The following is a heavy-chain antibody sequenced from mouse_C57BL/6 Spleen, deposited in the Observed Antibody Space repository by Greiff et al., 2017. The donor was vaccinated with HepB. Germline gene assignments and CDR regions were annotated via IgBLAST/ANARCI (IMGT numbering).Heavy chain of an antibody. CDR3: ARRTVVEDY. CDR1: GYAFSSSW. D-gene: IGHD1-1*01. J-gene: IGHJ2*01. CDR2: IYPGDGDT. Sequence: VQLQQSGPELVKPGASVKISCKASGYAFSSSWMNWVKQRPGKGLEWIGRIYPGDGDTNYNGKFKGKATLTADKSSSTAYMQLSSLTSEDSAVYFCARRTVVEDYWGQGTTLTVSS. V-gene: IGHV1-82*01.